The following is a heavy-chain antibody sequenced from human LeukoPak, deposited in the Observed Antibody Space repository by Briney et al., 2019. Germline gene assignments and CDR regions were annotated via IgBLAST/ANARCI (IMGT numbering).Heavy chain of an antibody. CDR3: ARGKYYYGSGTYYPFDY. J-gene: IGHJ4*02. CDR1: GGSISSYY. Sequence: SETLSLTCTVSGGSISSYYWSWIRQPPGKGLEWIGYIPYSGNTDYNPSLKSRVTISLYTPKNQFSLKLSSVTAADTALYYCARGKYYYGSGTYYPFDYWGQGTLVTVSS. CDR2: IPYSGNT. D-gene: IGHD3-10*01. V-gene: IGHV4-59*01.